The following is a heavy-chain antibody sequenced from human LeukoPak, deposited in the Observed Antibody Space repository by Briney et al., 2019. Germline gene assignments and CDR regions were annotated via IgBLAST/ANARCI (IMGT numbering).Heavy chain of an antibody. Sequence: PSETLSLTCTVSGGSISSSSYYWGWIRQPPGKGLEWIGSIYYSGSTYYNPSLKSRVTISVDTSKNQFSLKLSSVTAADTAVYYRASLNLGYSGYEGFDYWGQGTLVTVSS. J-gene: IGHJ4*02. CDR1: GGSISSSSYY. V-gene: IGHV4-39*01. CDR3: ASLNLGYSGYEGFDY. D-gene: IGHD5-12*01. CDR2: IYYSGST.